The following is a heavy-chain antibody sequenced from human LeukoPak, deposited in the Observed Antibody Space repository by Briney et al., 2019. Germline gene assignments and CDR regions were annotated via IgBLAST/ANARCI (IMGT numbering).Heavy chain of an antibody. CDR3: ARGGLVVVPAAMYYWFDP. D-gene: IGHD2-2*01. J-gene: IGHJ5*02. V-gene: IGHV1-46*01. CDR2: INPSGGST. Sequence: ASVKVSCKASGYTFTSYYMHWVRQAPGQGLEWMGIINPSGGSTSYAQKFQGRVTMTRDTSTSTVYMELSGLRSEDTAVYYCARGGLVVVPAAMYYWFDPWGQGTLVTVSS. CDR1: GYTFTSYY.